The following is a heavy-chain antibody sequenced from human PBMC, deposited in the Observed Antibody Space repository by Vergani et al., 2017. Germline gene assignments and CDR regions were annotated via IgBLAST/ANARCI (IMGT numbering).Heavy chain of an antibody. CDR1: GYSFTSYW. V-gene: IGHV5-51*01. CDR3: ARLRITIFGVVMHDAFDI. D-gene: IGHD3-3*01. J-gene: IGHJ3*02. Sequence: EVQLVQSGAEVKKPGESLKISCKGSGYSFTSYWIGWVRQMPGKGLEWMGIIYPGDSDTRYSPSFQGQVTISADKSISTAYLQWSSLKASDTARYYCARLRITIFGVVMHDAFDIWGQGTMVTVSS. CDR2: IYPGDSDT.